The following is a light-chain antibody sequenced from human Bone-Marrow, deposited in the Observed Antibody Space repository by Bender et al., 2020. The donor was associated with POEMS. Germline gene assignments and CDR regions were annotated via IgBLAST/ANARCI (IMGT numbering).Light chain of an antibody. J-gene: IGLJ1*01. CDR1: NNDVGGFNY. CDR2: DVN. V-gene: IGLV2-14*03. CDR3: CSYAGSSTLYV. Sequence: QSPLTQPASVSASRGQSITISCTGSNNDVGGFNYVSWYQQHPGKAPKLLIYDVNNRPSGVSHRFSATKSGNTASLTISGLQAEDEADYYCCSYAGSSTLYVFGTGTKVTVL.